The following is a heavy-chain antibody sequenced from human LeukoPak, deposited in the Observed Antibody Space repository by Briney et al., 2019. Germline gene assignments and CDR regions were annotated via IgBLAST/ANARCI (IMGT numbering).Heavy chain of an antibody. D-gene: IGHD3-22*01. CDR1: GYTFTSYG. CDR3: ARDLGYDSSGYYYDNAFDI. V-gene: IGHV1-18*01. Sequence: ASVKVSCKASGYTFTSYGISWVRQAPGQGLEWMGWISAYNGNTNYAQKVQGRVTMTTDTSTSTAYMELRSLRSDDTAVYYCARDLGYDSSGYYYDNAFDIWGQGTMVTVSS. CDR2: ISAYNGNT. J-gene: IGHJ3*02.